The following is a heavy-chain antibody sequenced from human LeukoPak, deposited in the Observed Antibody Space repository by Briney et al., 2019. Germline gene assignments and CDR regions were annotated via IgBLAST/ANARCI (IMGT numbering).Heavy chain of an antibody. J-gene: IGHJ4*02. CDR1: GGSLSGYY. CDR3: ARRAYYESSVDH. V-gene: IGHV4-34*01. CDR2: INQSGRT. D-gene: IGHD3-22*01. Sequence: SETLSLTCGVYGGSLSGYYWSWVRQPPGKGLEWIGEINQSGRTNYNPSLKRRVTISVDTSKNQFSLKLYFVTAADTAVYYCARRAYYESSVDHWGQGTLVTVSS.